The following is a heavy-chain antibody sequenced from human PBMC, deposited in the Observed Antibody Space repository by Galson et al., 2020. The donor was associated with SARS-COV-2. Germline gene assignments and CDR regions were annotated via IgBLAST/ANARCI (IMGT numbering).Heavy chain of an antibody. CDR1: GYTFTGYY. CDR2: INPNSGGT. D-gene: IGHD3-9*01. Sequence: ASVKVSCKASGYTFTGYYMHWVRQAPGQGLEWMGWINPNSGGTNYAQKFQGRVTMTRDTSISTAYMELSRLRSDDTAVYYCARDAESYYDIWTGPQTHYYYYYMDVWGKGTTVTVSS. J-gene: IGHJ6*03. V-gene: IGHV1-2*02. CDR3: ARDAESYYDIWTGPQTHYYYYYMDV.